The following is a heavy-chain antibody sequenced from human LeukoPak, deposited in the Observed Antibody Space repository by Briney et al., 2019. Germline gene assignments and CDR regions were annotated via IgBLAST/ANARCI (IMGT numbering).Heavy chain of an antibody. J-gene: IGHJ4*02. D-gene: IGHD2-8*01. Sequence: ASMKVSCKASGYTFTSYGISWVRQAPGQGLEWMGWISAYNGNTNYAQKLQGRVTMTTDTSTSTAYMELRSLRSDDTAVYYCARVRLGYCTNGVCYTQTGVDYWGQGTLVTVSS. CDR2: ISAYNGNT. V-gene: IGHV1-18*01. CDR3: ARVRLGYCTNGVCYTQTGVDY. CDR1: GYTFTSYG.